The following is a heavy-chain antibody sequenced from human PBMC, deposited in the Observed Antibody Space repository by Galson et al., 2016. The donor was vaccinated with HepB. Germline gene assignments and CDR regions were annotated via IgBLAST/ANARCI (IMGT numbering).Heavy chain of an antibody. Sequence: SLRLSCAASRFTVSSNFMGWVRRAPGKGLEWVSVIYRGGSTYYADSVKGRFSISRDNSNNTLSLQMNTLRAEDTAVYYCAGGSRSNSFFDSWGQGTLVTVSS. V-gene: IGHV3-66*01. CDR1: RFTVSSNF. CDR3: AGGSRSNSFFDS. CDR2: IYRGGST. D-gene: IGHD6-6*01. J-gene: IGHJ4*02.